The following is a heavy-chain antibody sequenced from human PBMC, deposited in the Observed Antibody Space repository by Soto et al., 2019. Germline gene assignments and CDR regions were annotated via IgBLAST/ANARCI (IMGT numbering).Heavy chain of an antibody. Sequence: SVKVSCKASGGTFSSYAISWVRQAPGQGLEWMGGIIPIFGTANYAQKFQGRVTITADESTSTAYMELSSLRFEDTAVYYCARGAGQYDFWSGYPQTYGMDVWGQGTTVTVSS. V-gene: IGHV1-69*13. J-gene: IGHJ6*02. CDR2: IIPIFGTA. CDR3: ARGAGQYDFWSGYPQTYGMDV. D-gene: IGHD3-3*01. CDR1: GGTFSSYA.